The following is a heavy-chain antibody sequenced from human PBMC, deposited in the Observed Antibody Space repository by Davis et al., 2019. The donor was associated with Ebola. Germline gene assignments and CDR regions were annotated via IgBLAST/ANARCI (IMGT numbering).Heavy chain of an antibody. V-gene: IGHV3-30*02. CDR3: ARDYETNGYYSWLDY. J-gene: IGHJ4*01. Sequence: PGGSLRLSCAAYGFTLGIYGMHWVRQAPGKGLEWVALISFDGHNKDYAASVKGRFAISRDNSKSTLYLEMSSLRLEDAAVYYCARDYETNGYYSWLDYWGPGTLVTVSS. D-gene: IGHD3-22*01. CDR1: GFTLGIYG. CDR2: ISFDGHNK.